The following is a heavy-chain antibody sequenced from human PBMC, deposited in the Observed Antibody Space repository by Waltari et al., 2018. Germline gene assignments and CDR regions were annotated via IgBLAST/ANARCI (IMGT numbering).Heavy chain of an antibody. D-gene: IGHD3-3*01. CDR1: GFTVSSTD. CDR2: IDTGGST. J-gene: IGHJ6*02. CDR3: AGEQVDVWRERGMDV. V-gene: IGHV3-53*01. Sequence: EVQLVVAGGGSIQPEGSPRLSCSASGFTVSSTDMSWVRLPPGKGLEWVSVIDTGGSTTNEDSEKERITITRENSKNELDHQMNSRRAEDTAVDYCAGEQVDVWRERGMDVWGQGTTVTVSS.